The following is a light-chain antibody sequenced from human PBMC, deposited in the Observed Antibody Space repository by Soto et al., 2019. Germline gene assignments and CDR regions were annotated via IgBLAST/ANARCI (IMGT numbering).Light chain of an antibody. CDR2: EGS. CDR1: RSDVGSYNL. V-gene: IGLV2-23*01. CDR3: CSYAGSSTLV. J-gene: IGLJ2*01. Sequence: QSALTQPATVSGSPGQSIIISCTGTRSDVGSYNLVSWYQQHPGKAPKLMIYEGSKRPSGVSNRFSGSKSGNTAFLTISGLQAEDEAAYHCCSYAGSSTLVFGGGTKLTVL.